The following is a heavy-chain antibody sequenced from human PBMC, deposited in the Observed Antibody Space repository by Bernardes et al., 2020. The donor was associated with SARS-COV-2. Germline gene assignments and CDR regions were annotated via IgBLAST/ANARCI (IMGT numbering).Heavy chain of an antibody. J-gene: IGHJ4*02. V-gene: IGHV4-31*03. CDR2: IYYSGST. CDR3: ARGFPFGGSLQTYFDY. Sequence: SETLSLTCTVSGGSISSGGYYWSWIRQHPGKGLEWIGYIYYSGSTYYNPSLKSRVTISVDTSKNQFSLKLSSVTAADTAVYYCARGFPFGGSLQTYFDYWGQGTLVTVSS. D-gene: IGHD2-15*01. CDR1: GGSISSGGYY.